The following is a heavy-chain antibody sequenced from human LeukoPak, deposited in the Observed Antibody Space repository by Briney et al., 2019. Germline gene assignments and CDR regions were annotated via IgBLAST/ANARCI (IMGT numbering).Heavy chain of an antibody. J-gene: IGHJ6*03. Sequence: PSETLSLTCTASGGSISSYYWSWIRQPAGKGLEWIGRIYTSGSTNYNPSLKSRVTMSVDTSKNQFSLKLSSVTAADTAVYYCARDLQGSLGSRDYYYYMDVWGKGTTVTVSS. V-gene: IGHV4-4*07. CDR3: ARDLQGSLGSRDYYYYMDV. CDR2: IYTSGST. CDR1: GGSISSYY. D-gene: IGHD7-27*01.